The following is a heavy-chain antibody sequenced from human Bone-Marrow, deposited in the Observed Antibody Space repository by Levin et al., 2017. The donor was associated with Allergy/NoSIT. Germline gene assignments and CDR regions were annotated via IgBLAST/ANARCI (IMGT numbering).Heavy chain of an antibody. V-gene: IGHV4-39*01. CDR1: GGSISNSSFS. Sequence: ASETLSLTCTVSGGSISNSSFSWGWIRQPPGKGLEWLGNIFHSGSPYYNPSLKSRVTMAVDTSKNQFSLKLTSVTAADTAVYYCTRLRYYDILTTFNWFDPWSPGSLVTVSS. CDR3: TRLRYYDILTTFNWFDP. CDR2: IFHSGSP. D-gene: IGHD3-9*01. J-gene: IGHJ5*02.